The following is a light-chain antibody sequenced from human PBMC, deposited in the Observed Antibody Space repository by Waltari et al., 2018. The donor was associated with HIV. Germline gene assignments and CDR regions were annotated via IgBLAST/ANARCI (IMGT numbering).Light chain of an antibody. V-gene: IGLV1-44*01. Sequence: QSVVTQPPSASGTPGQRVTISCSGSSSNLGSNTINWFQQLPGTAPKLLIYNNNLRPSGVPDRFSGSKSGTSASLAISGLQSDDEADFYCAAWDDSLNAWVFGGGTKLTVL. CDR1: SSNLGSNT. J-gene: IGLJ3*02. CDR2: NNN. CDR3: AAWDDSLNAWV.